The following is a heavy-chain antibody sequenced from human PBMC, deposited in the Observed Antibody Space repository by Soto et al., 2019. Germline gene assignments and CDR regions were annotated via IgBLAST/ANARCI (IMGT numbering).Heavy chain of an antibody. CDR3: ARGGRGVTLYFDY. V-gene: IGHV1-18*01. CDR2: ISGYNGDT. J-gene: IGHJ4*02. D-gene: IGHD3-10*01. CDR1: GYTFASYG. Sequence: QVQLVQSGAEVKKAGASVKVSCKASGYTFASYGISWVRQAPGQGLEWMGWISGYNGDTNYAQKLQDRVTMITDTSTSTVYMELRSLRSDDTTVYYCARGGRGVTLYFDYWGQGTLVTASS.